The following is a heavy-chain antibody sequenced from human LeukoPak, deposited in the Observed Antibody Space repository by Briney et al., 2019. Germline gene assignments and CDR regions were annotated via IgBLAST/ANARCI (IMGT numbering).Heavy chain of an antibody. CDR2: ISTDNGNT. V-gene: IGHV1-18*01. Sequence: ASVKVSCKASGYTFSSYDINWVRQAPGQGLEWMGWISTDNGNTNYVQKLQGRVTVTTDTSTSTAYMELKSLRPDDTAVYYCARDPAYGTYDYWGQGTLVTVSS. D-gene: IGHD2-21*01. J-gene: IGHJ4*02. CDR3: ARDPAYGTYDY. CDR1: GYTFSSYD.